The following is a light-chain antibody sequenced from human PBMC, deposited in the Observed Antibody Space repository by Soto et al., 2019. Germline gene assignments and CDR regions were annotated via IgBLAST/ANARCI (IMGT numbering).Light chain of an antibody. V-gene: IGKV1-39*01. Sequence: DIQMTQSPLLSASVGDRVTIACRASQTISTNLNWYQQKPGKAPNLLIYAASTLQSGVSSRFSGGGYGTDSTLTISSLQPDDFATYYCQQTYSAPHNFGQGTRLDIK. CDR1: QTISTN. CDR2: AAS. CDR3: QQTYSAPHN. J-gene: IGKJ5*01.